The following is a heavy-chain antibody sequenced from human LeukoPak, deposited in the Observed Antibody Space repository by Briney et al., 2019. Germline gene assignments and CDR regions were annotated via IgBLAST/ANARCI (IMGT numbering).Heavy chain of an antibody. CDR2: IYYSGST. J-gene: IGHJ3*02. D-gene: IGHD5-12*01. V-gene: IGHV4-30-4*01. Sequence: SETLSLTCTVSGGSISSGDYYWSWIRQPPGKGLEWIGYIYYSGSTYYNPSLKSRVTISVDASKNQFSLKLSSVTAADTAVYYCARPDIVAIGAFDIWGLGTMVTVSS. CDR1: GGSISSGDYY. CDR3: ARPDIVAIGAFDI.